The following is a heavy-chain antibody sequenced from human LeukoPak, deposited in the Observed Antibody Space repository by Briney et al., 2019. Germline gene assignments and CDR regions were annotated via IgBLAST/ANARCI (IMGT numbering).Heavy chain of an antibody. V-gene: IGHV3-23*01. CDR2: ISGSGADT. J-gene: IGHJ4*02. CDR1: GFTFRTYA. D-gene: IGHD3-16*02. Sequence: GGSLRLSCAASGFTFRTYAMSWVRQAPGKGLEWVSTISGSGADTYYADSVRGRFTISRDNSKNTLYLHMNSLRAEDTAVYCCAKERAGYTNPYYFDYWGQGTLVTVSS. CDR3: AKERAGYTNPYYFDY.